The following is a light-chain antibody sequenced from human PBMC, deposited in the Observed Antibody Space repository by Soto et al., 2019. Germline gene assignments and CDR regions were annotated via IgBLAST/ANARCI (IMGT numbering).Light chain of an antibody. V-gene: IGLV2-14*01. J-gene: IGLJ3*02. CDR3: SSYTSSSPRV. CDR2: EVS. CDR1: SSDVGGYNY. Sequence: SALTQPASVSGSPGQSITISCTGTSSDVGGYNYVSWYQQHPGKAPKLMIYEVSNRPSGVSNRFSGSKSGNTASLTISGLHAEDEADYYCSSYTSSSPRVFGGGTKLPVL.